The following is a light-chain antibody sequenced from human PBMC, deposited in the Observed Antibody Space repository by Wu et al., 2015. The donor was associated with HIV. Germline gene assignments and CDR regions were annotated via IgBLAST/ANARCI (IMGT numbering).Light chain of an antibody. CDR2: GAS. CDR3: QQYNNWLWT. J-gene: IGKJ1*01. V-gene: IGKV3-15*01. Sequence: EIVLTQSPGTLSLSPGERITLSCRASQSVSNNYLAWYQQKPGQAPRLLIYGASTRATGIPARFSGSGSGTEFTLTISSLQSEDFAVYYCQQYNNWLWTFGQGTKVEIK. CDR1: QSVSNN.